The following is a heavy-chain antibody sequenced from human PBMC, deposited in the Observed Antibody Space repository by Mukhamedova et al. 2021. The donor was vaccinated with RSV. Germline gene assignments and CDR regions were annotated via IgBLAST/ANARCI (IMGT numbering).Heavy chain of an antibody. D-gene: IGHD4-11*01. Sequence: GFTFSSYAMHWVRQAPGKGLEWVAVISYDGSNKYYADSVKGRFTISKDNSKNTLYLQMNSLRAEDTAVYYCARSSTVRYWYFDLW. CDR2: ISYDGSNK. CDR1: GFTFSSYA. CDR3: ARSSTVRYWYFDL. V-gene: IGHV3-30*04. J-gene: IGHJ2*01.